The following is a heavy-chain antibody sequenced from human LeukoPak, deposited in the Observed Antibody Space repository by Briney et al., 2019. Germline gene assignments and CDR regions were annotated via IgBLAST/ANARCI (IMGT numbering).Heavy chain of an antibody. J-gene: IGHJ4*02. D-gene: IGHD3-22*01. V-gene: IGHV4-59*01. CDR2: IYYSGST. CDR3: ARDLGDSSGYSQGY. CDR1: GGSFSGYY. Sequence: SETLSLTCAVYGGSFSGYYWGWIRQPPGKGLEWIGYIYYSGSTNYNPSLKSRVTISVDTSKNQFSLKLSSVTAADTAVYYCARDLGDSSGYSQGYWGQGTLVTVSS.